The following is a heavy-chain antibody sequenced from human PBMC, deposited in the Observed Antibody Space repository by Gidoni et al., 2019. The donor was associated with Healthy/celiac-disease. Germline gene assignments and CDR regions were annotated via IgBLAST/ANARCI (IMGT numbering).Heavy chain of an antibody. CDR3: ARDPYGNYDFWSGTYYYGMDV. CDR2: ISSSSSYI. D-gene: IGHD3-3*01. Sequence: EVQLVASGGGLVKPGGSLRLSCAASGFTFSSYSMTWVRQAPGKGLEWVSSISSSSSYIYYADSVKGRFTISRDNAKNSLYLQMNSLRAEDTAVYYCARDPYGNYDFWSGTYYYGMDVWGQGTTVTVSS. CDR1: GFTFSSYS. V-gene: IGHV3-21*01. J-gene: IGHJ6*02.